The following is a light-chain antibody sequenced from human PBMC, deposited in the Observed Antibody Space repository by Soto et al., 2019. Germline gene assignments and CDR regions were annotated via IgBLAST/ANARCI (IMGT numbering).Light chain of an antibody. Sequence: QSVLTQPPSVSGTPGQGVTISCSGSSSNIEENSVTWYQLLPGTAPKLLIYNDYERPSGVPDRFYGSKSGTSASLAISGLQSDDDAAYYCTAWDDSLNAGLFGGGTKLTVL. CDR2: NDY. V-gene: IGLV1-44*01. CDR3: TAWDDSLNAGL. J-gene: IGLJ2*01. CDR1: SSNIEENS.